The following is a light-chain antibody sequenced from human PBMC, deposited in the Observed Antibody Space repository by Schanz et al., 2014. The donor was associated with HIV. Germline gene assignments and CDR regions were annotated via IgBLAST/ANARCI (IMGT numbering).Light chain of an antibody. CDR3: GTWDSSLSVWV. Sequence: QSVLTQPPSVSGAPGQRVTISCTGSSSNIGAGFLVHWYQQLPGAAPKLLIYDNNSRPYGIPDRFSGSKSGTSASLAITGLQAGDEADYYCGTWDSSLSVWVFGGGTKLTV. J-gene: IGLJ3*02. V-gene: IGLV1-40*01. CDR2: DNN. CDR1: SSNIGAGFL.